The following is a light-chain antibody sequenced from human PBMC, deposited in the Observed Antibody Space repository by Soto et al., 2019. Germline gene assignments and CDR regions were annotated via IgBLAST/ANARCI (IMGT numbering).Light chain of an antibody. CDR3: QHRRNWPWT. Sequence: EIVLTQSPATLSLSPGERATLSCRASRSVSTYLGWYQQKPGQAPRLLIYDASNRATGIPGRFSGSGSGTDFTLTISSLEPEDFAVYYCQHRRNWPWTFGQGTKVEVK. J-gene: IGKJ1*01. CDR1: RSVSTY. CDR2: DAS. V-gene: IGKV3-11*01.